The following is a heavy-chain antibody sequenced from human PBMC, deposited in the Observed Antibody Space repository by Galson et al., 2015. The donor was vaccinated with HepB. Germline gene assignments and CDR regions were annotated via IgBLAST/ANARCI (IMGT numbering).Heavy chain of an antibody. CDR3: ARRHSSGWYGPYDY. Sequence: LRLSCAASGFTFDDYGMSWVRQAPGKGLEWVSGINWNGGGTGYADSVKGRFTISRDNAKNSLYLQMNSLRAEDTALYYCARRHSSGWYGPYDYWGQGTLVTVSS. V-gene: IGHV3-20*04. J-gene: IGHJ4*02. D-gene: IGHD6-19*01. CDR1: GFTFDDYG. CDR2: INWNGGGT.